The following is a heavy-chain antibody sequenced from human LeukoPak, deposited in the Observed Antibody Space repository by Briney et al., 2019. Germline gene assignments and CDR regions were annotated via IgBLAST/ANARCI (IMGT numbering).Heavy chain of an antibody. Sequence: SETLSLTCTVSGGSINSSTYYWGWIRQPPGKGLEWIGSIYYSGSTYYNPSLKSRVTISVDTSKNQFSLKLTSVTAADTAVYYCARIRGHYCSSTSCYAGWFDPWGQGTLVTVSS. CDR1: GGSINSSTYY. CDR3: ARIRGHYCSSTSCYAGWFDP. V-gene: IGHV4-39*07. CDR2: IYYSGST. J-gene: IGHJ5*02. D-gene: IGHD2-2*01.